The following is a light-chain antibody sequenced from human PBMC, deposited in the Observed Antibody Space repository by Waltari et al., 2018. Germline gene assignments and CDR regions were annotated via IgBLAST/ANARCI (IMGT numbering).Light chain of an antibody. J-gene: IGLJ2*01. Sequence: SYVVTQSPSVSVAPGETARITCGGDKIGSKSVHWYQPRPGQAPVLVISFDSDRPSGIPGRFSGSNSGNTATLTISGGEAEDEADYYCLVWHSTIDHQGVFGGGTKLTVL. CDR1: KIGSKS. CDR2: FDS. V-gene: IGLV3-21*04. CDR3: LVWHSTIDHQGV.